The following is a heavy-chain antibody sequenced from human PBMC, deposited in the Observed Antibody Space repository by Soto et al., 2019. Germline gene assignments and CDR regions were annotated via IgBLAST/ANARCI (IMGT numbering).Heavy chain of an antibody. D-gene: IGHD3-3*01. CDR3: AMAPSDPYDCLSGRYNWFDP. CDR1: GYTFTSYA. Sequence: ASVKVSCKASGYTFTSYAMHWVRQAPGQRLEWMGWINAGNGNTKYSQKFQGRVTITRDTSTSTAYMELSSLRSEDTAVYYCAMAPSDPYDCLSGRYNWFDPWGQGTLVTV. V-gene: IGHV1-3*01. J-gene: IGHJ5*02. CDR2: INAGNGNT.